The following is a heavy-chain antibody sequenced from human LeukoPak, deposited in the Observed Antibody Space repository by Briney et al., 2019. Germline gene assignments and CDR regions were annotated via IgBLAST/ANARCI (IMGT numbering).Heavy chain of an antibody. CDR2: IYYRGDI. J-gene: IGHJ4*02. D-gene: IGHD3/OR15-3a*01. CDR1: DGSIRTYY. Sequence: SETLSLTCSVSDGSIRTYYWSWIRQSPGQGLEWIGNIYYRGDIDYNPSLKSRVIISIDTSKNQFSLKVTSLTAADTAVYYCATNKDWAEADWGQGTLVIVSS. CDR3: ATNKDWAEAD. V-gene: IGHV4-59*03.